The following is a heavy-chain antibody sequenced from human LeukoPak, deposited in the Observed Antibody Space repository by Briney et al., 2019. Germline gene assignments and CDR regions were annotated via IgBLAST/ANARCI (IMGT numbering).Heavy chain of an antibody. V-gene: IGHV4-4*07. D-gene: IGHD3-22*01. CDR1: GGSISSNY. CDR2: IYTTGGT. Sequence: PSETLSLTCTVSGGSISSNYWSWIRQPAGKGLEWIGRIYTTGGTNFNPSLKSRVTMSVDMSKNQFSLKLRSVTAADTAVYYCARDRYDSVYNWFDPWGQGTLVTVSS. J-gene: IGHJ5*02. CDR3: ARDRYDSVYNWFDP.